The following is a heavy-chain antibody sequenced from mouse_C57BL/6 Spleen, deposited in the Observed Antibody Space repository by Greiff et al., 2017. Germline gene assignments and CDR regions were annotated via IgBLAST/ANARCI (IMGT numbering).Heavy chain of an antibody. CDR3: ARRSSGYPWFAY. J-gene: IGHJ3*01. V-gene: IGHV8-12*01. Sequence: QVTLKVSGPGILQSSQTLSLTCSFSGFSLSTSGMGVSWIRQPSGKGLEWLAHIYWDDDMRYNPSLKSRLTISKDTARNQVFLKITIVDTAATATDSYARRSSGYPWFAYWGQGTLVTVSA. CDR1: GFSLSTSGMG. CDR2: IYWDDDM. D-gene: IGHD3-2*02.